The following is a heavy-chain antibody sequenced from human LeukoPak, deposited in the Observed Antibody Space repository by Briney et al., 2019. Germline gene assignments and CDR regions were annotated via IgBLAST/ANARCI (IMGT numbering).Heavy chain of an antibody. D-gene: IGHD3-3*01. CDR3: ARFAGGRSGYFYYMDV. V-gene: IGHV4-4*07. CDR2: IYTSGST. CDR1: GGSISSYY. J-gene: IGHJ6*03. Sequence: SETLSLTCTVSGGSISSYYWSWIRQPAGKGLEWIGRIYTSGSTNYNPSLKSRVTMSVDTSKNQFSLKLSSVTAADTAVYYCARFAGGRSGYFYYMDVWGKGTTITVSS.